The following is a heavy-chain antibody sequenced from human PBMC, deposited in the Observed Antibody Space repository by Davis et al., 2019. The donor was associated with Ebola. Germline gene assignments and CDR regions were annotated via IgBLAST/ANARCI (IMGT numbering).Heavy chain of an antibody. CDR1: GFTFSSYG. J-gene: IGHJ4*02. CDR2: ISYDGSNK. CDR3: ARAGGKEMATRLDY. Sequence: GESLKISCAASGFTFSSYGMHWVRQAPGKGLEWVAVISYDGSNKYYADSVKGRFTISRDNSKNTLYLQMNSLRAEDTAVYYCARAGGKEMATRLDYWGQGTLVTVSS. D-gene: IGHD5-24*01. V-gene: IGHV3-30*03.